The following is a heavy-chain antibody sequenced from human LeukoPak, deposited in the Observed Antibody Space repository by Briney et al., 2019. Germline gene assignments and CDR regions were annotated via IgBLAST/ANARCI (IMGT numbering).Heavy chain of an antibody. J-gene: IGHJ5*02. V-gene: IGHV3-30*18. CDR1: GFTFSSYG. D-gene: IGHD3-10*01. CDR2: ISYDGSNK. CDR3: AKNMVRGVIVGVLWFDP. Sequence: GGSLRLSCVASGFTFSSYGMHWVRQAPGKGLEWVAVISYDGSNKYYADSVKGRFTISRDNSKNTLYLQMNSLRAEDTAVYYCAKNMVRGVIVGVLWFDPWGQGTLVTVSS.